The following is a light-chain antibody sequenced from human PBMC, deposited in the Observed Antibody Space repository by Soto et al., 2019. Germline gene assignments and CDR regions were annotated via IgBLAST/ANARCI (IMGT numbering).Light chain of an antibody. J-gene: IGKJ2*01. CDR1: QSVGRT. V-gene: IGKV3-15*01. Sequence: EIVMTQSPATLSVSPGERATLFCRASQSVGRTLAWYQQKPGQSPRLLVYGASTRANGTPARFSGSGSGTEFTLTISSLQSEDVAVYYCQQYNQWPPYTFGQVTNVEIK. CDR2: GAS. CDR3: QQYNQWPPYT.